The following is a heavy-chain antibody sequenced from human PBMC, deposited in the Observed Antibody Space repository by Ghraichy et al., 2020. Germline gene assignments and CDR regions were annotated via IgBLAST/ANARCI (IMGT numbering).Heavy chain of an antibody. CDR3: ARLRRYYYDSSGSYYFDY. J-gene: IGHJ4*02. D-gene: IGHD3-22*01. CDR2: INHSGST. CDR1: GGSFSGYY. Sequence: SETLSLTCAVYGGSFSGYYWSWIRQPPGKGLEWIGEINHSGSTNYNPSLKSRVTISVDTSKNQFSLKLSSVTAADTAVYYCARLRRYYYDSSGSYYFDYWGQGTLVTVSS. V-gene: IGHV4-34*01.